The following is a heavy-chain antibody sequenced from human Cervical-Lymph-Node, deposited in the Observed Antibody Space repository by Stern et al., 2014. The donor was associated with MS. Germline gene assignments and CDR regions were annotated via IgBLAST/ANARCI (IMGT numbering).Heavy chain of an antibody. J-gene: IGHJ4*02. CDR2: IKPDGTEK. CDR1: GFTFSNSW. Sequence: EVQLVESGGGLVQPGGSMRLSCAASGFTFSNSWMDWVRQAPGKGLEWVANIKPDGTEKNYVDSVKGRLTISRDNAKSSMYLQMNSLRAEDTAVYYCVSEGDWNHEYWGQGTLVTVSS. V-gene: IGHV3-7*03. D-gene: IGHD1-1*01. CDR3: VSEGDWNHEY.